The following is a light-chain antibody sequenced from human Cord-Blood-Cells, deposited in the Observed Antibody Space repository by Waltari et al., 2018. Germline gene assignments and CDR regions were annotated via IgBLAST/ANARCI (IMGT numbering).Light chain of an antibody. CDR1: QSISSY. J-gene: IGKJ3*01. CDR2: AAS. CDR3: QQSYSTPFT. V-gene: IGKV1-39*01. Sequence: DLQMPQSPSSLSASVGARVTITCRASQSISSYLNWYQQKPGKAHKLLIYAASSLQSGVPSRFSGSGSGTDFTLTISSLQPEDFATYYCQQSYSTPFTFGPGTKVDIK.